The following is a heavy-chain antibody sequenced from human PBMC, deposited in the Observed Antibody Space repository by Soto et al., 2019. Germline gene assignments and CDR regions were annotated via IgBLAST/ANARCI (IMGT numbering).Heavy chain of an antibody. CDR1: GFTFSSYA. CDR3: ANGWFGELLFDY. D-gene: IGHD3-10*01. CDR2: ISNSGDST. J-gene: IGHJ4*02. V-gene: IGHV3-23*01. Sequence: EVQLLESGGGLVQPGGSLRLSCAASGFTFSSYAMSWVRQAPGRGLEWVSGISNSGDSTKYADAVKGRFTISRDNSKSTVYLQLNSLRAEDTAVYYRANGWFGELLFDYWGQGTLVTVSS.